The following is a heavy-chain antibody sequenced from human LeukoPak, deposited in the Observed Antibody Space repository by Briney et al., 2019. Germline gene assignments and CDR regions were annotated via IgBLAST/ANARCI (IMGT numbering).Heavy chain of an antibody. CDR2: IYYSGGT. D-gene: IGHD1-7*01. CDR1: GGSISSYY. V-gene: IGHV4-59*01. J-gene: IGHJ5*02. Sequence: SETLSLTCTVSGGSISSYYWSWIRQPPGKGLEWIGYIYYSGGTNYNPSLKSRVTISVDTSKNQFSLKLSSVTAADTAVYYCARLEGITGTTGWFDPWGQGTLVTVSS. CDR3: ARLEGITGTTGWFDP.